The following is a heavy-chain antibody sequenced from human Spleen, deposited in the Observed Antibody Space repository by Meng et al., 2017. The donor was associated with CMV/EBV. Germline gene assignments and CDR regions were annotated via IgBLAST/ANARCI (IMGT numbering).Heavy chain of an antibody. D-gene: IGHD1-26*01. CDR1: GFTFIDSA. Sequence: GESLKISCATSGFTFIDSAIHWVRQAPGRGLEWVAVMSYDGNNKFYGGSVKGRFAISRDDSESTLYLQMNSLRAEDTAVYYCAKDAYSYSGSYFYWGQGTLVTVS. CDR3: AKDAYSYSGSYFY. J-gene: IGHJ4*02. CDR2: MSYDGNNK. V-gene: IGHV3-30*09.